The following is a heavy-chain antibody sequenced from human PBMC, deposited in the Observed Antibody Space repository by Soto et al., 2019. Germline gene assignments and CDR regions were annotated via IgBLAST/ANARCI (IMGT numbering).Heavy chain of an antibody. CDR1: GDSVSSNSAA. CDR2: TYYRSKWYN. Sequence: SQTLSLTCAISGDSVSSNSAAWNWIRQSPSRGLEWLGRTYYRSKWYNDYAVSVKSRITINPDTSKNQFSLQLNSVTPEDTAVYYCARVPIYSSGWYYYGMDVWGPRDHGHRLL. J-gene: IGHJ6*01. V-gene: IGHV6-1*01. CDR3: ARVPIYSSGWYYYGMDV. D-gene: IGHD6-19*01.